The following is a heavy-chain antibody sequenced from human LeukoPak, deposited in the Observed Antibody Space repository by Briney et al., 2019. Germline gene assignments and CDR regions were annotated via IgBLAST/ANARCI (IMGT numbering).Heavy chain of an antibody. J-gene: IGHJ4*02. CDR2: INHSGST. D-gene: IGHD3-10*01. Sequence: PSETLSLTCAVYGGSFSGYCWSWIRQPPGKGLEWIGEINHSGSTNYNPSLKSRVTISVDTSKNQFSLKLSSVTAADTAVYYCARGCGYYGSGTLCNWGQGTLVTVSS. CDR1: GGSFSGYC. V-gene: IGHV4-34*01. CDR3: ARGCGYYGSGTLCN.